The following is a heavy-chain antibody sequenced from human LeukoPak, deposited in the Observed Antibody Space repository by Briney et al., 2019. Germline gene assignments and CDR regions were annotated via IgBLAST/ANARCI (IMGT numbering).Heavy chain of an antibody. Sequence: GGSLRLSCAASGFTFSSYSMNWVRQAPGKGLEWVSSISSSSSYIYYADSVKGRFTISRDNAKNSLSLQMNSLRAEDTAVYYCASVGSGSSSTYWGQGTLVTVSS. V-gene: IGHV3-21*01. CDR1: GFTFSSYS. CDR3: ASVGSGSSSTY. D-gene: IGHD6-6*01. J-gene: IGHJ4*02. CDR2: ISSSSSYI.